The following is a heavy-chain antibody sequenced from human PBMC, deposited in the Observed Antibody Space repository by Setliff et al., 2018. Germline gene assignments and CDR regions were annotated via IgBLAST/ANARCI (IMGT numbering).Heavy chain of an antibody. Sequence: LSLTCAASGFTISSSAMSWVRQAPGKGLEWVSAINTGGGTTYYADSVKGRFTISRDNSRNTISLQINDLRAEDTATYYCAKDRVNDGIWEFDSWGQGLLVTVSS. CDR2: INTGGGTT. CDR3: AKDRVNDGIWEFDS. V-gene: IGHV3-23*01. D-gene: IGHD1-20*01. J-gene: IGHJ4*02. CDR1: GFTISSSA.